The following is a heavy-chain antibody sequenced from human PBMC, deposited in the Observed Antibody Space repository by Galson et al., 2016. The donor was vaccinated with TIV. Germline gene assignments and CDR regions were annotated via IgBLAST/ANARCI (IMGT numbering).Heavy chain of an antibody. J-gene: IGHJ4*02. D-gene: IGHD3-10*01. Sequence: SVKVSCKVSGYSLSDLSMHWVRQAPGRGLAWMGGFAPEDDEIIYGEKFQGRVTMTEDTSTDTAFMELSSLRTEDTAVYYCATSLRGDSMVRGIRSLYFDYWGQGTLVTVSS. CDR2: FAPEDDEI. CDR1: GYSLSDLS. V-gene: IGHV1-24*01. CDR3: ATSLRGDSMVRGIRSLYFDY.